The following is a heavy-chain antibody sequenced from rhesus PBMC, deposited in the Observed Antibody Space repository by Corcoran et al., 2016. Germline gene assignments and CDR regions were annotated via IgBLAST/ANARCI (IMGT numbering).Heavy chain of an antibody. Sequence: EVQLVESGGGLVQPGGSLRLSCAASRFTFSDSSMTWFRQASGTGPEWVGFIRKKSKGGTAEYAASVKGRFTISRDESKSIASLQRNSLKTDDTAVYYCTRGSAYSSSPGPDWGQGVLVTVSS. V-gene: IGHV3S22*01. CDR3: TRGSAYSSSPGPD. CDR1: RFTFSDSS. D-gene: IGHD6-43*01. J-gene: IGHJ4*01. CDR2: IRKKSKGGTA.